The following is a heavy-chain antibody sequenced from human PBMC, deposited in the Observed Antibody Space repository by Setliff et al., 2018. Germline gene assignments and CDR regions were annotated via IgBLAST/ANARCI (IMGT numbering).Heavy chain of an antibody. CDR1: GFTFSSHW. V-gene: IGHV3-7*01. D-gene: IGHD6-25*01. Sequence: PGGSLRLSCAASGFTFSSHWMAWVRQTPGKGLEWVANIKQDESEKHYVGSVKGRFTISRDNARDSLYLHMNSLGAEDTAVYYCARSPANGGHDAFDIWGQGTMVTVSS. J-gene: IGHJ3*02. CDR3: ARSPANGGHDAFDI. CDR2: IKQDESEK.